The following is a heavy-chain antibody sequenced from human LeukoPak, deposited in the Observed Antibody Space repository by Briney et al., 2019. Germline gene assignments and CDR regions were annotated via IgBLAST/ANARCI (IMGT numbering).Heavy chain of an antibody. CDR3: ARDANTAMAYPDAFDI. J-gene: IGHJ3*02. CDR1: GGSISSGSYY. V-gene: IGHV4-61*02. Sequence: PSQTLSLTCTVSGGSISSGSYYWGWIRQPAGKGLDWIVRIYTSGSTNYNPSLKSRVTISVDTSKNQFTLKLSSVTAADTAVYYCARDANTAMAYPDAFDIWGQGTMVTVSS. D-gene: IGHD5-18*01. CDR2: IYTSGST.